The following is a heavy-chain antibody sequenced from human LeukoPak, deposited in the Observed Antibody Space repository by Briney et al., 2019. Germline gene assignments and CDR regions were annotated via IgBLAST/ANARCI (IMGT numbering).Heavy chain of an antibody. Sequence: GGSLRLSCAASGFTFSSYSMNWVRQAPGEGLEWVSYISSSSSTIYYADSVKGRFTISRDNAKNSLYLQMNSLRAEDTAVYYCARDIGGYDAFDIWGQGTMVTVSS. D-gene: IGHD5-12*01. CDR1: GFTFSSYS. V-gene: IGHV3-48*01. CDR2: ISSSSSTI. J-gene: IGHJ3*02. CDR3: ARDIGGYDAFDI.